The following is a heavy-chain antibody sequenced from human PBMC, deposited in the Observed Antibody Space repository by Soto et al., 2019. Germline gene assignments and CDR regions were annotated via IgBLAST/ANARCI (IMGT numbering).Heavy chain of an antibody. CDR2: IRSKANSYAT. V-gene: IGHV3-73*01. D-gene: IGHD6-19*01. Sequence: EVQLVESGGGLVQPGGSLKLSCAASGFNFSGSAMHWDRQASGKGLEWVGRIRSKANSYATAYAASVKGRFTISRDDSKNTAYLQMNSLKTEDTAVYYCTGPIQVAGTRDYWGQGTLVTVSS. CDR1: GFNFSGSA. J-gene: IGHJ4*02. CDR3: TGPIQVAGTRDY.